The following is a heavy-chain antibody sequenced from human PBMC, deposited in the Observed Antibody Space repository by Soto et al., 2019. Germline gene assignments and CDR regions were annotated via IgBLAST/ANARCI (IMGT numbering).Heavy chain of an antibody. CDR2: ISSSGSSI. CDR3: ATDSGSYSGYSYYAMDV. V-gene: IGHV3-48*03. Sequence: GGSLRLSCAASGLTFSGYEMNWVRQAPGKGLEWVSYISSSGSSISYADSVKGRFTITRDNAKNSLYLQMNSLRAEDTAVYYCATDSGSYSGYSYYAMDVWGQGTTVTVSS. CDR1: GLTFSGYE. D-gene: IGHD1-26*01. J-gene: IGHJ6*02.